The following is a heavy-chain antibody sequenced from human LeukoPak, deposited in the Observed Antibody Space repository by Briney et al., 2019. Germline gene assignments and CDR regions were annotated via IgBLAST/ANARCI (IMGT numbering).Heavy chain of an antibody. J-gene: IGHJ5*02. CDR1: GFTFTDYT. CDR3: ARVGYDILTGWGWFDP. Sequence: ASVKVSCKASGFTFTDYTIHWVRQAPGQRLEWMGWINAGNGNTEYSQKFQGRVTITRDTSASTAYMELSSLRSEDTAVYYCARVGYDILTGWGWFDPWGQGTLVTVPS. CDR2: INAGNGNT. V-gene: IGHV1-3*01. D-gene: IGHD3-9*01.